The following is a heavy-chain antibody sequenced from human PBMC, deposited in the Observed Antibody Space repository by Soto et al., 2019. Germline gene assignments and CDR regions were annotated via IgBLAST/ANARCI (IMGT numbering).Heavy chain of an antibody. J-gene: IGHJ4*02. CDR2: MYYSGST. V-gene: IGHV4-31*03. CDR3: TRGYRQSGYSSSWVFDY. D-gene: IGHD6-13*01. CDR1: GGSINSGGYY. Sequence: QVQLRESGPGLVKPSQTLSLTCTVSGGSINSGGYYWNWIRQHPGKGLEWIGYMYYSGSTYYNPFPRSRVIISADTSENHFSLKLSSVTVADTAVYFWTRGYRQSGYSSSWVFDYWGQGTLVNVSS.